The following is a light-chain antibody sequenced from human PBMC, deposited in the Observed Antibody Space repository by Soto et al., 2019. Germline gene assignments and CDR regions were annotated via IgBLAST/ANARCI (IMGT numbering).Light chain of an antibody. CDR1: RSILSSSNNKNY. CDR2: WAS. Sequence: DTVMTQSPDSLAVSLGERATINCRSSRSILSSSNNKNYLVWYQQKPGQPPKLLIYWASTRESGVTDRFSGSGSGTDVTLTISSLQAEDVAVYYCHQYSNTPFTFGPGTKVEIK. V-gene: IGKV4-1*01. CDR3: HQYSNTPFT. J-gene: IGKJ3*01.